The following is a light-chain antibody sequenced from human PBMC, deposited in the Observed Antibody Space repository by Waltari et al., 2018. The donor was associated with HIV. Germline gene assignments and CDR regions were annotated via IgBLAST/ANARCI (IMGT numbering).Light chain of an antibody. J-gene: IGKJ2*01. CDR2: GAS. CDR3: QQYNNWYT. V-gene: IGKV3-15*01. CDR1: QSVSSN. Sequence: EIVMTQSPATLSVSPGERATLSCRASQSVSSNLGWYQQKPGQAPRLLIYGASTRATGIPARFSGSGSGTEFTLTISSLQSEDCAVYYCQQYNNWYTFGQGTKLEIK.